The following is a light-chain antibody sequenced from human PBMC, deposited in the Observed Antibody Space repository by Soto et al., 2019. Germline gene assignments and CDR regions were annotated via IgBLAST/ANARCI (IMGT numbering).Light chain of an antibody. Sequence: ETVMTQSPATLSVSPGERATLSCRASQSVSSDLAWYQQKPGQAPRLLIYGASNRATGIPDRFSGSGSGTDFTLTISRPEPEDFAVYYCQQYGSSPRTFGQGTKVDIK. J-gene: IGKJ1*01. CDR2: GAS. CDR1: QSVSSD. V-gene: IGKV3-20*01. CDR3: QQYGSSPRT.